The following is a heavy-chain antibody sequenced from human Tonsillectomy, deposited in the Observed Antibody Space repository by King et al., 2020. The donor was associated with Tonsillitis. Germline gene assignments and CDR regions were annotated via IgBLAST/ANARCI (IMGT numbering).Heavy chain of an antibody. Sequence: QLQESGPGLVKPSETLSLTCTGSGGSISRSSYYWGWIRQPPGKGLEWIGTIYYSGSTYYKPSLKSRVTISVDTSKNQFSLKLSSVTAADTAVYYCARTVRDYYFDYWGQGTLVTVSS. CDR1: GGSISRSSYY. CDR2: IYYSGST. V-gene: IGHV4-39*01. D-gene: IGHD3-10*01. J-gene: IGHJ4*02. CDR3: ARTVRDYYFDY.